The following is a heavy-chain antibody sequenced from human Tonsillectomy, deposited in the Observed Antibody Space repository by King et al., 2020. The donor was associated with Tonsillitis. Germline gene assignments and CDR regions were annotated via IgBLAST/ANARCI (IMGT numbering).Heavy chain of an antibody. J-gene: IGHJ4*02. CDR2: ISYDGNNK. Sequence: VQLVESGGGVVQPGRSLRLSCAASGFTFSSYCMHWVRQAPGKGLEWVAVISYDGNNKYYADSEKGRFTISRDNSKNTLYLQMNSLRAEDTAVFYCAKDRYSAYARRPGGFDYWGQGTLVTVSS. CDR1: GFTFSSYC. D-gene: IGHD5-12*01. CDR3: AKDRYSAYARRPGGFDY. V-gene: IGHV3-30*18.